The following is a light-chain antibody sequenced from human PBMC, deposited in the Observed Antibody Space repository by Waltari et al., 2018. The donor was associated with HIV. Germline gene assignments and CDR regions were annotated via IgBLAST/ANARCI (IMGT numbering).Light chain of an antibody. V-gene: IGLV6-57*01. CDR3: QSYDSSNHWV. CDR2: EDN. Sequence: NFMLPQPHSVSESPGKTVTISCTPRSGSIASNYVQWSQQRPGSSPTTVIYEDNQRPSGVPDRFSGSIDSSSNSASLTISGLKTEDEADYYCQSYDSSNHWVFGGGTKLTVL. CDR1: SGSIASNY. J-gene: IGLJ3*02.